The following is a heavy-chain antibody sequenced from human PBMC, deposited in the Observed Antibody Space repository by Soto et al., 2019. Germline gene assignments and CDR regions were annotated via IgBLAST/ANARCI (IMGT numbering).Heavy chain of an antibody. CDR3: ARDRGGHYYDSSGYYLYYYGMDV. CDR1: GGTFSSYA. J-gene: IGHJ6*02. CDR2: IIPIFGTA. Sequence: QVQLVQSGAEVQKPGSSVKVSCKASGGTFSSYAISWVRQAPGQGLEWMGGIIPIFGTANYAQKFQGRVTITADESTSTAYMELSSLRSEDTAVYYCARDRGGHYYDSSGYYLYYYGMDVWGQGTTVTVSS. D-gene: IGHD3-22*01. V-gene: IGHV1-69*01.